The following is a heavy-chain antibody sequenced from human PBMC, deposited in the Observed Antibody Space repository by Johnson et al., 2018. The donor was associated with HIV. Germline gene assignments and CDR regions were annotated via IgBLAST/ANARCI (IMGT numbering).Heavy chain of an antibody. CDR2: INGNGGSA. CDR1: GFTFDDYG. Sequence: VQLVESGGGVVRPGGSLRLSCAASGFTFDDYGMSWVRQAPGKGLEWVSGINGNGGSAGYADSVKGRFTISRDNSKNTLNLQMNSLRAEDTAGYYCAKEDPITMIPRYAFDIWGQGTMVTVSS. D-gene: IGHD3-22*01. CDR3: AKEDPITMIPRYAFDI. V-gene: IGHV3-20*04. J-gene: IGHJ3*02.